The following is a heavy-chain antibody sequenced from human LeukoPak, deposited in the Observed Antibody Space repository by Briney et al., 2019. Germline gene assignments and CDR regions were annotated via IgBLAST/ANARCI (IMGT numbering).Heavy chain of an antibody. D-gene: IGHD3-10*01. CDR2: INPSGGST. CDR1: GYTFTSYY. CDR3: ARRGFGSPHSDAFDI. Sequence: GASVKVSCKASGYTFTSYYMHWVRQAPGQGLEWMGIINPSGGSTSYAQKFQGRVTMTRDTSTSTVYMELSSLRSEDTAVYYCARRGFGSPHSDAFDIWGQGTMVTVSS. J-gene: IGHJ3*02. V-gene: IGHV1-46*01.